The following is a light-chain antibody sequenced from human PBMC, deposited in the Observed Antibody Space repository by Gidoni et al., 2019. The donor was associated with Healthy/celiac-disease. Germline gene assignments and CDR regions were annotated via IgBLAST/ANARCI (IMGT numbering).Light chain of an antibody. CDR1: SSNIGAGYD. Sequence: QSVLTQPPSVSGAPGQRVTISCTGSSSNIGAGYDVPWYQQLPGTAPKLLIYGNSNRPSGVSDRFSGSKSGTSASLAITGLQAEDEADYYCQSYDSSLSGGVVFGGGTKLTVL. CDR2: GNS. J-gene: IGLJ2*01. CDR3: QSYDSSLSGGVV. V-gene: IGLV1-40*01.